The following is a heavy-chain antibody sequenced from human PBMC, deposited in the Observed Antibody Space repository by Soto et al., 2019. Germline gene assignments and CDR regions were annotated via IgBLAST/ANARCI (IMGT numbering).Heavy chain of an antibody. Sequence: EEQLVESGGGLVQPGRSLRLSCAASGFTFDDYAMHWVRQAPGKGLEWVSGINWNSGSIGYADSVKGRFTISRDNAXXSXYQXMNSLRAEDTALYYCAKDRGSGSYAANYYYSGMDVWGQGTTVTVSS. CDR1: GFTFDDYA. D-gene: IGHD3-10*01. V-gene: IGHV3-9*01. CDR3: AKDRGSGSYAANYYYSGMDV. J-gene: IGHJ6*02. CDR2: INWNSGSI.